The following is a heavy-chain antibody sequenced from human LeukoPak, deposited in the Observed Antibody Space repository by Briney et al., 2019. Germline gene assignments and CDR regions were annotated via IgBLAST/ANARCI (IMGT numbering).Heavy chain of an antibody. V-gene: IGHV4-34*01. CDR1: GGSISSYY. D-gene: IGHD3-22*01. CDR3: ASLTMIVIP. J-gene: IGHJ4*02. Sequence: SETLSLTCTVSGGSISSYYWSWIRQPPGKGLEWIGEINHSGNTNYSPSLKSRVTISVDTSKNQFSLKLSSVTAADTAVYYCASLTMIVIPWGQGTLVTVSS. CDR2: INHSGNT.